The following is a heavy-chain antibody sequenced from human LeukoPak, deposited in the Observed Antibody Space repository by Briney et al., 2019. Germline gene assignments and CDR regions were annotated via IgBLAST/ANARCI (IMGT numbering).Heavy chain of an antibody. J-gene: IGHJ3*02. CDR2: IYPGDADT. D-gene: IGHD3-22*01. CDR1: GYSFTSYW. Sequence: GEALKISCKGSGYSFTSYWIGWGRPMPGKGLEWMGIIYPGDADTRYSPSFQGQVTISADKSISTAYLQWSSLKASDTAMYYCATGEDYYDSSGYHHDAFDIWGQGTMVTVSS. CDR3: ATGEDYYDSSGYHHDAFDI. V-gene: IGHV5-51*01.